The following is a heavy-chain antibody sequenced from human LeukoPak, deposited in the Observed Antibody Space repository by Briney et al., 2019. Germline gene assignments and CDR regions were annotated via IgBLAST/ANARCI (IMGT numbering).Heavy chain of an antibody. V-gene: IGHV3-7*03. CDR1: GFTFSSYW. D-gene: IGHD3-22*01. Sequence: GGSLRLSCAASGFTFSSYWMSWVRQAPGKGLEWVANIKQDGSEKYYVDSVKGRFTISRDNSKNTLYLQMNSLRAEDTAVYYCAKDLDSSGLGWFDPWGQGTLVTVSS. CDR2: IKQDGSEK. CDR3: AKDLDSSGLGWFDP. J-gene: IGHJ5*02.